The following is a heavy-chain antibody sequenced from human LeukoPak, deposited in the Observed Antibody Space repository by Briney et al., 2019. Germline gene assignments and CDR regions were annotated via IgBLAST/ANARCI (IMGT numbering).Heavy chain of an antibody. Sequence: SETLSLTCTVSGGSISSYYWSWIRQPPGKGLEWIGYIYYSGSTNYNPSLKSRVTISVDTSKNQFSLKLSSVTAADTAVYYCARNLDTAMLTTFAFDIWGQGTMVTVSS. CDR3: ARNLDTAMLTTFAFDI. CDR1: GGSISSYY. V-gene: IGHV4-59*12. D-gene: IGHD5-18*01. J-gene: IGHJ3*02. CDR2: IYYSGST.